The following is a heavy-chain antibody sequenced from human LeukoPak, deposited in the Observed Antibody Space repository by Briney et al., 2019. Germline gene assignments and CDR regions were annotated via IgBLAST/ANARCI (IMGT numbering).Heavy chain of an antibody. D-gene: IGHD1-14*01. Sequence: GGTLRLSCAASGFTFSNYGMNWVRQAPGKGLDWVSAISGSGGSTYYADSVKGRFTISRDNSKNTLYLQMNSLRAEDTAVYYCAKEPLPGMYYMDVWGKGTTVTVSS. CDR1: GFTFSNYG. V-gene: IGHV3-23*01. CDR3: AKEPLPGMYYMDV. J-gene: IGHJ6*03. CDR2: ISGSGGST.